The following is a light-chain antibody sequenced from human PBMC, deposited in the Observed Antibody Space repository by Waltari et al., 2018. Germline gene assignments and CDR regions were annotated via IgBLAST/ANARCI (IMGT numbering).Light chain of an antibody. CDR2: DVS. V-gene: IGLV2-8*01. CDR1: SSDVGGYNC. CDR3: NSYAGSNSVL. J-gene: IGLJ2*01. Sequence: QSALTQPPSASGSPGQSVTISCTGTSSDVGGYNCVSWYQPHPGKAPKLMIYDVSKRPSGVPDRFSGSKSGNTAYLTVAGRPAEDEADYYCNSYAGSNSVLFGAGTKLTVL.